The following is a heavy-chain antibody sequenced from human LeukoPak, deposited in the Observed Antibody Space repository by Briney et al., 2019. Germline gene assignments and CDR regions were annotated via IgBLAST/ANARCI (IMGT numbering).Heavy chain of an antibody. J-gene: IGHJ4*02. V-gene: IGHV3-53*05. D-gene: IGHD3-10*01. CDR1: GFTVSSNY. Sequence: PGGSLRLSCAASGFTVSSNYMTWVRQAPGQGLEWVSVIYFGGTTYYADSVKGRFTISRDNSRNTLHLQMSSLRVEDTAVYYCVKDSSSGSYFDYWGQGTLVTVSS. CDR3: VKDSSSGSYFDY. CDR2: IYFGGTT.